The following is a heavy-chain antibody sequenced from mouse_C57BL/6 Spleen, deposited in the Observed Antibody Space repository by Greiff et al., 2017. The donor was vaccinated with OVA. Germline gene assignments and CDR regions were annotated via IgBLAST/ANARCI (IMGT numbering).Heavy chain of an antibody. V-gene: IGHV5-12*01. CDR1: GFTFSDYY. CDR2: ISNGGGST. J-gene: IGHJ2*01. Sequence: VQLVESGGGLVQPGGSLKLSCAASGFTFSDYYMYWVRQTPEKRLEWVAYISNGGGSTYYPDTVKGRFTISRDNAKNTLYLQMSRLKSEDTAMYYCARQNLWYYFDYWGQGTTLTVSS. CDR3: ARQNLWYYFDY. D-gene: IGHD1-1*02.